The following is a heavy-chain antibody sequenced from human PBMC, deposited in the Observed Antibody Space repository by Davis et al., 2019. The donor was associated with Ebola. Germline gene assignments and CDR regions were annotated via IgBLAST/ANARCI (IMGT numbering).Heavy chain of an antibody. D-gene: IGHD3-10*01. CDR2: ISGSGGNT. Sequence: GESLKISCAASGFTFSTYAMNWVRQAPGKGLEWVSGISGSGGNTYYADSVRGRFTISRDNAKNSLYLQMNSLRVEDTAFYHCARGGYGSSVPDYWGQGTLVTVSS. CDR3: ARGGYGSSVPDY. V-gene: IGHV3-23*01. CDR1: GFTFSTYA. J-gene: IGHJ4*02.